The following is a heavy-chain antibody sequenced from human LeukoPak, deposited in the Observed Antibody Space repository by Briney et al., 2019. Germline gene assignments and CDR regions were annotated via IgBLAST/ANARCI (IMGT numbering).Heavy chain of an antibody. CDR3: AKGVGYSRGSDY. J-gene: IGHJ4*02. CDR1: GFTFSSYW. D-gene: IGHD5-18*01. Sequence: GGSLRLSCAVSGFTFSSYWMSWVRQAPGKGLEWVSAISGSGGSTYHADSVKGRFTISRDNSKNTLYLQMNSLGAEDTAIYYCAKGVGYSRGSDYWGQGTLVTVSS. V-gene: IGHV3-23*01. CDR2: ISGSGGST.